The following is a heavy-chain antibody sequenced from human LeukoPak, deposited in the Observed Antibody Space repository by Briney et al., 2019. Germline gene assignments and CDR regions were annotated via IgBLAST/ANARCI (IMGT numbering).Heavy chain of an antibody. CDR1: GFDLSPYT. Sequence: GGSLRLSCSASGFDLSPYTMNWVREAPGKGLEWVASISSTSSYMYYGDSLKGRFTISRDNAKNTLYLQLGSLRAEDTATYYCARRVTTFLSWGQGTLVIVSS. CDR2: ISSTSSYM. D-gene: IGHD4-17*01. J-gene: IGHJ4*02. CDR3: ARRVTTFLS. V-gene: IGHV3-21*01.